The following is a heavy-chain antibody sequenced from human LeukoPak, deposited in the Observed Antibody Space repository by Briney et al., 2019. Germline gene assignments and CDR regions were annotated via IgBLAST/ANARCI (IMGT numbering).Heavy chain of an antibody. CDR3: ARDSVEWYNFDY. CDR1: GFTFSSYW. J-gene: IGHJ4*02. V-gene: IGHV3-74*01. Sequence: GGSLRLACAASGFTFSSYWMHRVRQAPGKGPVWVARTNRDGSSTAYADSVKGRFTISKDNAKNTLYLLMNSLRAEDTAVYYCARDSVEWYNFDYWGQGTLVTVSS. CDR2: TNRDGSST. D-gene: IGHD3-3*01.